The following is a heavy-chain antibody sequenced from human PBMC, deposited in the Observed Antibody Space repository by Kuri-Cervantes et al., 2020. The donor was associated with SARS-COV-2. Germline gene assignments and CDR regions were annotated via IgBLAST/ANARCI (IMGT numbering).Heavy chain of an antibody. J-gene: IGHJ3*02. Sequence: KVSCKASGYSFTNYWIGWVRQMPGKGLEWMGIIYPGDSDTTYSPSFQGQVTVSADKSISTAYLQWSSLKASDTAMYYCAKRIGGAGSSYSYDVFDIWGQGTMVTVSS. D-gene: IGHD3-10*01. CDR3: AKRIGGAGSSYSYDVFDI. CDR1: GYSFTNYW. V-gene: IGHV5-51*01. CDR2: IYPGDSDT.